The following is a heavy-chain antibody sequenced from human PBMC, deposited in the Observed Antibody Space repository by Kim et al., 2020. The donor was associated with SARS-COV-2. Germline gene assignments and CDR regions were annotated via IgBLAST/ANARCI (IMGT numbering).Heavy chain of an antibody. CDR3: ARDLYRAAVADY. D-gene: IGHD6-19*01. Sequence: SETLSLICTVSGGSISSSSYYWGWIRQPPGKGLEWIGSIYYSGSTYYNPSLKSRVTISVDTSKNQFSLKLSSVTAADTAVYYCARDLYRAAVADYWGQGTLVTVSS. CDR2: IYYSGST. J-gene: IGHJ4*02. CDR1: GGSISSSSYY. V-gene: IGHV4-39*07.